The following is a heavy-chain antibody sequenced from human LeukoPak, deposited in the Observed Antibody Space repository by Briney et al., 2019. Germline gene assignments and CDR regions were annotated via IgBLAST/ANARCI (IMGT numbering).Heavy chain of an antibody. V-gene: IGHV3-11*03. CDR1: GFTFSDYY. CDR2: ISSSSTDT. Sequence: GGSLRLSRTGSGFTFSDYYMSWIRQAPGKGLEWVSYISSSSTDTDYADSVKGRFSISRDNAENSLYLQMNSLRAEDTAVYYCARSRSGYPYPWGQGTLVTVSS. CDR3: ARSRSGYPYP. D-gene: IGHD5-12*01. J-gene: IGHJ5*02.